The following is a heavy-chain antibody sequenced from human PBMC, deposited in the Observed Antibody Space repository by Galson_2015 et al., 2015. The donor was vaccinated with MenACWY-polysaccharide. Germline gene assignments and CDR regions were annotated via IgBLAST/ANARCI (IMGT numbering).Heavy chain of an antibody. D-gene: IGHD3-10*01. CDR2: ISYDGSNK. J-gene: IGHJ4*02. V-gene: IGHV3-30*04. Sequence: SLRLSCAASGFTFSSYAMHWVRQAPGKGLEWVAVISYDGSNKYYADSVKGRFTISRDTSKNTLYLQMNSLRPEDTAMYYCARGQGVQLWSPCDSWGQGTLVTVSS. CDR3: ARGQGVQLWSPCDS. CDR1: GFTFSSYA.